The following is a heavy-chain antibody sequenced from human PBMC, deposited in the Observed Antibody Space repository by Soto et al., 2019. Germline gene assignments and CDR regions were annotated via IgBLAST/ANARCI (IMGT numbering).Heavy chain of an antibody. J-gene: IGHJ4*02. D-gene: IGHD6-19*01. CDR3: ARAVAVPADFDY. Sequence: ASVKVSCKASGYTFTGYAMHWVRKAPGQGLEWMGWINAGNGNTKYSQKFQGRVTITRDTSASTAYMELSSLRSEDTAVYYCARAVAVPADFDYWGQGTLVTVSS. CDR1: GYTFTGYA. CDR2: INAGNGNT. V-gene: IGHV1-3*01.